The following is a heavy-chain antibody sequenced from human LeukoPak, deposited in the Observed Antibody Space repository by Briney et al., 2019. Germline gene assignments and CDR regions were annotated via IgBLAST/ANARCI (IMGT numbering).Heavy chain of an antibody. V-gene: IGHV1-69*05. CDR3: ARSIPGTVDTAMVGYYYMDV. CDR2: IIPIFGTA. Sequence: GASVKVSCKASGYTFTGYYMHWVRQAPGQGLEWMGGIIPIFGTANYAQKFQGRVTITTDESTSTAYMELSSLRSEDTAVYYCARSIPGTVDTAMVGYYYMDVWGKGTTVTVSS. D-gene: IGHD5-18*01. J-gene: IGHJ6*03. CDR1: GYTFTGYY.